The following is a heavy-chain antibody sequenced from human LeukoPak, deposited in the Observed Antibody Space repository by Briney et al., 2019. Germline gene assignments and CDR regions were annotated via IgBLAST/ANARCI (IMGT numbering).Heavy chain of an antibody. CDR1: GGPVSSYY. CDR3: ARDLEGDSFYFDN. J-gene: IGHJ4*02. Sequence: SETLSLTCTVSGGPVSSYYWSWIRQPAGRGLEWIGRINTRGIINYNPSLESRATMSLDTSKNQFSLKLRSVTAAETAVYYCARDLEGDSFYFDNWGQGTLVTVSS. CDR2: INTRGII. D-gene: IGHD3-16*01. V-gene: IGHV4-4*07.